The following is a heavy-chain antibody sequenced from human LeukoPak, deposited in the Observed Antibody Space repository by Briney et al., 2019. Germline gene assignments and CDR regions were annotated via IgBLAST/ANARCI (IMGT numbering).Heavy chain of an antibody. CDR3: ARDGDGSSWYYYYYYMDV. CDR1: GFTFSSYW. Sequence: GGSLRLSCAASGFTFSSYWMSWARQAPGKGLEWVANIKQDGSEKYYVDSVRGRFTISRDNAKNSLYLQMNSLRAEDTAVYYCARDGDGSSWYYYYYYMDVWGKGTTVTVSS. J-gene: IGHJ6*03. D-gene: IGHD6-13*01. CDR2: IKQDGSEK. V-gene: IGHV3-7*01.